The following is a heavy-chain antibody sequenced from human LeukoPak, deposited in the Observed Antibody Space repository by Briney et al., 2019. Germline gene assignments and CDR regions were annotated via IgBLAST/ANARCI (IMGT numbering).Heavy chain of an antibody. D-gene: IGHD2-2*01. J-gene: IGHJ4*02. CDR3: ATEDVVIPTATQRPLDY. CDR1: GGSISSGDYY. CDR2: IYYSGST. V-gene: IGHV4-30-4*08. Sequence: SETLSLTCTVSGGSISSGDYYWSWIRQPPGKGLEWIGYIYYSGSTYYNPSLKSRVTISMDMSENHFSLNLSSVTAADTAFYYCATEDVVIPTATQRPLDYWGQGILVTVSS.